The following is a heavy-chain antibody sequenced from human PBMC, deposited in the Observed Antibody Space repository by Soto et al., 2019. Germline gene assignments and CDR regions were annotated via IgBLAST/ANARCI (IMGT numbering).Heavy chain of an antibody. J-gene: IGHJ6*03. CDR3: ARRIVVVPAAIRYMDV. Sequence: QVQLQESGPGLGKPSGTLSLTCAVSSGSISSSNWWSWVRQPPGKGLEWIGEIYHSGSTNYNPSLKSRVTISVDKSKNQFSLKLSSVTAADTAVYYCARRIVVVPAAIRYMDVWGKGTTVTVSS. D-gene: IGHD2-2*02. CDR1: SGSISSSNW. CDR2: IYHSGST. V-gene: IGHV4-4*02.